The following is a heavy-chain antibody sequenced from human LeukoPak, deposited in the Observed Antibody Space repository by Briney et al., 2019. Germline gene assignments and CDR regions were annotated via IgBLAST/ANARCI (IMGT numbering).Heavy chain of an antibody. Sequence: SETLSLTCTVSGGSISSYYWSWIRQPPGKGLEWIGHIYYSGSTNYNPSLKSRVTISVDTSKNQFSLKLSSVTAADTAVYYCARVFGSRIVGLVYDYWGQGTLVTVSS. V-gene: IGHV4-59*01. CDR1: GGSISSYY. D-gene: IGHD1-26*01. J-gene: IGHJ4*02. CDR3: ARVFGSRIVGLVYDY. CDR2: IYYSGST.